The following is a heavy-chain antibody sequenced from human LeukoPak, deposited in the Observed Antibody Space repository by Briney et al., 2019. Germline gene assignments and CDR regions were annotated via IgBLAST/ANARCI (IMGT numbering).Heavy chain of an antibody. V-gene: IGHV1-2*02. CDR3: ARKREFTMIVVPIGRPFDY. D-gene: IGHD3-22*01. CDR2: INPNSGGT. Sequence: SVKVSCKASGYTFTGYYMHWVRQAPGQGLEWMGWINPNSGGTNYAQKFQGRVTMTRDTSISTAYMELSRLRSDGTAVYYCARKREFTMIVVPIGRPFDYWGQGTLVTVSS. CDR1: GYTFTGYY. J-gene: IGHJ4*02.